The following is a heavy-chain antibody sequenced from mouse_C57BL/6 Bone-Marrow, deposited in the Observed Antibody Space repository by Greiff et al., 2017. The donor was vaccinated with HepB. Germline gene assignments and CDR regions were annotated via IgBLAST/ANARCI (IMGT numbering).Heavy chain of an antibody. J-gene: IGHJ2*01. CDR3: ARYDYDEVDY. CDR1: GYTFTDYY. CDR2: INPNNGGT. D-gene: IGHD2-4*01. V-gene: IGHV1-26*01. Sequence: VQLHQSGPELVKPGASVKISCKASGYTFTDYYMNWVKQSHGKSLEWIGDINPNNGGTSYNQKFKGKATLTVDKSSSTAYMELRSLTSEDSAVYYCARYDYDEVDYWGQGTTLTVSS.